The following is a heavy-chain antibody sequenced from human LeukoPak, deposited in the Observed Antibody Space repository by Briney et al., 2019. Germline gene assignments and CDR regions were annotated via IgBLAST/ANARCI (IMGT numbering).Heavy chain of an antibody. CDR1: GFTFSSYA. Sequence: GGSLRLSCAASGFTFSSYAMHWVRQAPGQGLEWMGIINPSGGSTSYAQKFQGRVTMTRDTSTSTVYMELSSLRSEDTAVYYCARGDGATMSDYFDYWGQGTLVTVSS. CDR3: ARGDGATMSDYFDY. J-gene: IGHJ4*02. D-gene: IGHD1-26*01. V-gene: IGHV1-46*01. CDR2: INPSGGST.